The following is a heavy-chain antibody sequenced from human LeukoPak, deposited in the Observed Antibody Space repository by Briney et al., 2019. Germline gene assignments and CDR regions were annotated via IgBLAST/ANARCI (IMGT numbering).Heavy chain of an antibody. CDR1: GYSFTSYW. CDR2: IYPGDSDT. V-gene: IGHV5-51*01. D-gene: IGHD1-26*01. CDR3: ARPLRRGGSYSAFAI. J-gene: IGHJ3*02. Sequence: GESLKISCKSPGYSFTSYWIGWVRQMPGKGLEWMGLIYPGDSDTRYSPSFQGQVTISADKSISTAYLQWSSLKASDTAMYYCARPLRRGGSYSAFAIWGQGTMVTVSS.